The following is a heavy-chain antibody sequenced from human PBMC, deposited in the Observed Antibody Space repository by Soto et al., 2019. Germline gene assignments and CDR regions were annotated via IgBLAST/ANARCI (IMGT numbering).Heavy chain of an antibody. Sequence: SVKVSCKASGGTFSSYAISWVRQAPGQGLEWMGGIIPIFGTANYAQKFQGRVTITADESTSTAYMELSSLRSEDTAVYYCARDQPPYYYDSSGYDAFDIWGQGTMVTVSS. V-gene: IGHV1-69*13. CDR3: ARDQPPYYYDSSGYDAFDI. J-gene: IGHJ3*02. D-gene: IGHD3-22*01. CDR2: IIPIFGTA. CDR1: GGTFSSYA.